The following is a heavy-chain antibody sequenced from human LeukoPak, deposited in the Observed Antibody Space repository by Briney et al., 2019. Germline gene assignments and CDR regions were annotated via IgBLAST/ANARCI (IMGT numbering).Heavy chain of an antibody. J-gene: IGHJ4*02. Sequence: GESLKISCKASGYSFTRNWIGWVRQMPGEGLEWMGIIYPGDSDTRYSPSFRGQVTISADKSISTAYLQWSSLKASDTAMYYCATLVRGAVAGTRGYYFDYWGQGTLVTVSS. D-gene: IGHD6-13*01. CDR1: GYSFTRNW. V-gene: IGHV5-51*01. CDR3: ATLVRGAVAGTRGYYFDY. CDR2: IYPGDSDT.